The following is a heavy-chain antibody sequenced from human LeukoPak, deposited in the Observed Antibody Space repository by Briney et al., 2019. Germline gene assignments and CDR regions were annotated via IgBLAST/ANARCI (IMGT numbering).Heavy chain of an antibody. CDR1: GFTFSGYS. V-gene: IGHV3-30*18. CDR2: IAFDDTDR. CDR3: TNSDDYGDY. Sequence: PGGSLRLSCAASGFTFSGYSMNWVRQAPGRGLEWVAAIAFDDTDRYYIDSVKGRFTISRDDSKNTLYLHMTSLRAEDTAVYYCTNSDDYGDYWGQGTLVTVSS. J-gene: IGHJ4*02.